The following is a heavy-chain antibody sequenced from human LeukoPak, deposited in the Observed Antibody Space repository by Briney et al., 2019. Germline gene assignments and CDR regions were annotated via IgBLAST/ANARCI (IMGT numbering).Heavy chain of an antibody. Sequence: PSETLSLTCPVSGGSISSHYWSWIRRPPGKGLEWIGYIYYSGSTDYNPSLKSRVTISVDTSKNQFSLKLSSVTAADTAVYYCARMDTVTTLPYFDYWGQGTLVTVSS. D-gene: IGHD4-11*01. V-gene: IGHV4-59*11. CDR2: IYYSGST. CDR1: GGSISSHY. J-gene: IGHJ4*02. CDR3: ARMDTVTTLPYFDY.